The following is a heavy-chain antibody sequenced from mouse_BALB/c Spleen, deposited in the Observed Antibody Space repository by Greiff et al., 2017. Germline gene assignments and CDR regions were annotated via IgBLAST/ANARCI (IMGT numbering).Heavy chain of an antibody. Sequence: EVKLVESGGGLVQPGGSRKLSCAASGFTFSSFGMHWVRQAPEKGLEWVAYISSGSSTIYYADTVKGRFTISRDNPKNTLFLQMTSLRSEDTAMYYCARKAPLFCYFDYWGQGTTLTVSS. CDR2: ISSGSSTI. D-gene: IGHD1-1*02. J-gene: IGHJ2*01. V-gene: IGHV5-17*02. CDR1: GFTFSSFG. CDR3: ARKAPLFCYFDY.